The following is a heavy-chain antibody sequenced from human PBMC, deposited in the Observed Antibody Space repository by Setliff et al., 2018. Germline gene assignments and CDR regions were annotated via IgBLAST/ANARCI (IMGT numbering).Heavy chain of an antibody. CDR2: INPNSGGT. Sequence: GASVKVSCKASGYTFTGYYMHWVRQAPGQGLEWVGWINPNSGGTNYAQKFQGRVTMTRDTSISTAYMELIRLRSDDTAVYYCARTGHCGGDCYGFDYWGQGTLVTVSS. CDR3: ARTGHCGGDCYGFDY. J-gene: IGHJ4*02. D-gene: IGHD2-21*02. V-gene: IGHV1-2*02. CDR1: GYTFTGYY.